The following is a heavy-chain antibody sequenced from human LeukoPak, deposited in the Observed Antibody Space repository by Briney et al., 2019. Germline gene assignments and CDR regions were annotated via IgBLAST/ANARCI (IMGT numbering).Heavy chain of an antibody. J-gene: IGHJ4*02. CDR3: ARSPIGNYKSGTYPYYFDY. V-gene: IGHV1-18*01. CDR1: GYTFGTYG. CDR2: ISAHDGKT. Sequence: ASVKVSCKASGYTFGTYGITWVRQAAGQGLEWMGRISAHDGKTHYAQKFQGRLTMTTETSTDTADLELRSLTSVDTAVYFCARSPIGNYKSGTYPYYFDYWGQGTPVTVST. D-gene: IGHD1-7*01.